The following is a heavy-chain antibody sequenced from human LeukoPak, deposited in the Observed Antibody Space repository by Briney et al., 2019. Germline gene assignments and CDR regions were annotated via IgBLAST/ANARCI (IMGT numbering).Heavy chain of an antibody. CDR2: ISAYNGNT. CDR3: ARDFPLVVGATTDYFDY. J-gene: IGHJ4*02. V-gene: IGHV1-18*01. D-gene: IGHD1-26*01. CDR1: GGTFSSYP. Sequence: GASVKVSCKASGGTFSSYPFTWVRQAPGQGLEWMGWISAYNGNTNYAQKLQGRVTMTTDTSTSTAYMELRSLRSDDTAVYYCARDFPLVVGATTDYFDYWGQGTLVTVSS.